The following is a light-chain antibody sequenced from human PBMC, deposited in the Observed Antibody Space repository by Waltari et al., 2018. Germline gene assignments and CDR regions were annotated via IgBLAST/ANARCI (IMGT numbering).Light chain of an antibody. V-gene: IGLV2-14*03. CDR3: SSFTTSSTLL. Sequence: QSALTQPASVSASPGESITISCTATSSDVGDFNSVSWYQQHPDKAPKFMIYDVSNRPSGVSHRFSGSKSGNTASLTISGLQAEDEAVYYCSSFTTSSTLLFGGGTKLTVL. CDR2: DVS. CDR1: SSDVGDFNS. J-gene: IGLJ2*01.